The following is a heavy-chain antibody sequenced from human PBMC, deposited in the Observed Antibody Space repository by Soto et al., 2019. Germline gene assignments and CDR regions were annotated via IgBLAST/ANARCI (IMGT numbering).Heavy chain of an antibody. V-gene: IGHV4-31*02. J-gene: IGHJ4*02. Sequence: WTWIRQHPGKGLEWIGYIYHSGTIYYNQSLQSRVTISIDTSKNQFSLTLTSVTAADTAVYYCSRGRYSGYGYFDYWGQAILVTVSS. CDR3: SRGRYSGYGYFDY. D-gene: IGHD5-12*01. CDR2: IYHSGTI.